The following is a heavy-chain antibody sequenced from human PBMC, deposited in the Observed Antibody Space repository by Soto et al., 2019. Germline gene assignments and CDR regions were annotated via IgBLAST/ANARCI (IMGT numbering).Heavy chain of an antibody. Sequence: PSETLSLTSTVSGGSISSYYWSWIRQPPGKGLEWIGYIYYSGSTNYNPSLKSRVTISVDTSKNQFSLKLSSVTAADTAVYYCARYGSGSSVWFDPWGQGTLVTVSS. D-gene: IGHD3-10*01. J-gene: IGHJ5*02. CDR2: IYYSGST. CDR3: ARYGSGSSVWFDP. CDR1: GGSISSYY. V-gene: IGHV4-59*01.